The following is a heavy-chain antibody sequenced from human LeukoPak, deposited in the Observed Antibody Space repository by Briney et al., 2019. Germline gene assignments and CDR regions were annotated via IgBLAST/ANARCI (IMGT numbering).Heavy chain of an antibody. D-gene: IGHD2-15*01. V-gene: IGHV4-59*01. J-gene: IGHJ3*02. Sequence: PSETLSLTCTVSGGSISSYYWSWIRQPPGKGLEWIGYIYYSGSTNYNPSLKSRVTISVDTSKNQSSLKLSSVTAADTAVYYCARVRELHDAFDIWGQGTMVTVSS. CDR3: ARVRELHDAFDI. CDR1: GGSISSYY. CDR2: IYYSGST.